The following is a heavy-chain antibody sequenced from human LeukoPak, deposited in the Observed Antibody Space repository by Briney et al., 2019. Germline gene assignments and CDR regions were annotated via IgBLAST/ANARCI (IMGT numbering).Heavy chain of an antibody. CDR3: ARGGYSSSWFPRTDDY. V-gene: IGHV3-21*01. Sequence: GGSLRLSCAASGFTFSSYSMNWVRQAPGKGLEWVSSISSSSYIYYADSVKGRFTISRDNAKNSLYLQMNSLRAEDTAVYYCARGGYSSSWFPRTDDYWGQGTLVTVSS. D-gene: IGHD6-13*01. CDR2: ISSSSYI. CDR1: GFTFSSYS. J-gene: IGHJ4*02.